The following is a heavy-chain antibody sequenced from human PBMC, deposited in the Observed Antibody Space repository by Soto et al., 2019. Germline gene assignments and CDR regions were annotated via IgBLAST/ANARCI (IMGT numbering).Heavy chain of an antibody. CDR1: GGSISSSSYY. Sequence: PSETLSLTCTVSGGSISSSSYYWGWIRQPPGKGLEWIGSIYYSGSTYYNPSLKSRVTISVDTSKNQFSLKLSSVTAADTAVYYCERKAPVLWLGELYLSWFDTWGQGTLVTVSS. V-gene: IGHV4-39*01. CDR2: IYYSGST. D-gene: IGHD3-10*01. J-gene: IGHJ5*02. CDR3: ERKAPVLWLGELYLSWFDT.